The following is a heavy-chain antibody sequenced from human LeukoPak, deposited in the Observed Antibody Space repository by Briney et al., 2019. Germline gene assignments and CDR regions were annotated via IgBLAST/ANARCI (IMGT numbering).Heavy chain of an antibody. CDR3: AREDGYCSGGNCYSYFDS. V-gene: IGHV3-23*01. Sequence: PGGSLRLSCAASGFTFNNYAMSWVRQAPGKGLEWVAAISGVDGSTYYADSVKGRFTITRDNTRNSLFLQMYSLRAEDTAVYFCAREDGYCSGGNCYSYFDSWGQGTLVTVSS. D-gene: IGHD2-15*01. CDR1: GFTFNNYA. J-gene: IGHJ4*02. CDR2: ISGVDGST.